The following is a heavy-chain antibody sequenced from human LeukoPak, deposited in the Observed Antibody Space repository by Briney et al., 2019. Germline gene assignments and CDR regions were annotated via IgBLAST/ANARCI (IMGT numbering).Heavy chain of an antibody. CDR2: ISAYGNT. D-gene: IGHD3-22*01. V-gene: IGHV1-18*01. CDR1: GYTFTIYG. Sequence: ASVTVSCKTSGYTFTIYGISWVRQAPGQGLEWMGLISAYGNTNYAQNLQGRVTMTTDTSTSTAYMELRSLRSDDTAVYYCARPYYYDGYFDYWGQGTLVTVSS. J-gene: IGHJ4*02. CDR3: ARPYYYDGYFDY.